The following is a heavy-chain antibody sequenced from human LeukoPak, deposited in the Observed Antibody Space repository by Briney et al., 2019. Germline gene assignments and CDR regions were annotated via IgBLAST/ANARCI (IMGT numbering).Heavy chain of an antibody. J-gene: IGHJ4*02. CDR2: MNPNSGNT. D-gene: IGHD6-19*01. V-gene: IGHV1-8*01. CDR3: ARGAYSSGWYKLDFDY. CDR1: GYTFTSYD. Sequence: GASVKVSCKASGYTFTSYDINWVRQATGQGLEWMGWMNPNSGNTGYAQKFQGRVTMTRNTSISTAYMELSSLRSEDTAVYYCARGAYSSGWYKLDFDYWGQGTLVTVSS.